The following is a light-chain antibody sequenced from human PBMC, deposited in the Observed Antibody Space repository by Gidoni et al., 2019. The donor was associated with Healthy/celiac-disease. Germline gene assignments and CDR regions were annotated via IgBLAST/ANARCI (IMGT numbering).Light chain of an antibody. CDR3: QQFNSYPPALT. V-gene: IGKV1-13*02. J-gene: IGKJ4*01. CDR1: QGISSA. Sequence: ALPFTQSPSSLSASVGDRVTITCRASQGISSALAWYQQKPGKAPKLLIYDASSLESGVPSRFSGSGSGTDFTLTISSLQPEDFATYYCQQFNSYPPALTFGGGTKVEIK. CDR2: DAS.